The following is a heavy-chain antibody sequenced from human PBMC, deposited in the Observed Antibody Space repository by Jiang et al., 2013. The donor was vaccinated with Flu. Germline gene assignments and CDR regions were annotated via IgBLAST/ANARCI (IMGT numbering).Heavy chain of an antibody. V-gene: IGHV1-3*01. D-gene: IGHD4-17*01. CDR2: STLAMVT. J-gene: IGHJ2*01. CDR3: ARVSNQTTTNWYFDL. CDR1: GYTFTSYA. Sequence: CKASGYTFTSYAMHWVRQAPDKGLSGWDGSTLAMVTQNIHRSSRGRVTITRDTSASTAYMELSSLRSEDTAVYYCARVSNQTTTNWYFDLWGRGTLVTVSS.